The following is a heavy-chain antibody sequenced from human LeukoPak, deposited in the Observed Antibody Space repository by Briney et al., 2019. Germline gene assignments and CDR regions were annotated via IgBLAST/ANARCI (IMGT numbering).Heavy chain of an antibody. Sequence: PSETLSLTCTVSGGSISNSTYYWGWIRQPPGKGLEWVGTVYYSGSAYYNPSLKSRVTISVDTSKNQFSLKLRSVTAADTAVYYCARAEIQQLAIDYWGQGTLVTVSS. D-gene: IGHD6-13*01. CDR2: VYYSGSA. CDR3: ARAEIQQLAIDY. CDR1: GGSISNSTYY. J-gene: IGHJ4*02. V-gene: IGHV4-39*01.